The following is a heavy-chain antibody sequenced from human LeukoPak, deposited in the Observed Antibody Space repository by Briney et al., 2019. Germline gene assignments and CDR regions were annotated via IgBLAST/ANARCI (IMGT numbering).Heavy chain of an antibody. Sequence: TGGSLRLSCAVSGFTFNNAWMSWVRQAPGKGLEWVSYISSSSSTIYYADSVKGRFTISRDNAKNSLYLQMNSLRAEDTAVYYCARGSTYYDSSGQVPFDYWGQGTLVTVSS. V-gene: IGHV3-48*01. J-gene: IGHJ4*02. CDR2: ISSSSSTI. D-gene: IGHD3-22*01. CDR3: ARGSTYYDSSGQVPFDY. CDR1: GFTFNNAW.